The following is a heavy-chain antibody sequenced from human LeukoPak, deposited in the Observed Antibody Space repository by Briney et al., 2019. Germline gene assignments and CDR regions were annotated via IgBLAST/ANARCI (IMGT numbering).Heavy chain of an antibody. CDR2: ISSSSNII. D-gene: IGHD3-10*01. V-gene: IGHV3-48*01. Sequence: GGSLRLSCAASGFTFSNYNMTWVRQPPGKGLQWVSYISSSSNIIYYADSVKGRFTISRDNARNSLFLQMNSLRAEDTAVYYCARDFAREFTIDYWGQGTLVTVSS. CDR3: ARDFAREFTIDY. CDR1: GFTFSNYN. J-gene: IGHJ4*02.